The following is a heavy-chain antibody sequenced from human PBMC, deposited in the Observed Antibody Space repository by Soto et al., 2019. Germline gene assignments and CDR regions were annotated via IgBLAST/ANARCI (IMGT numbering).Heavy chain of an antibody. V-gene: IGHV3-15*07. CDR2: IKSKTDGGTT. CDR3: MTDRQYRPAY. Sequence: PGGSLRLSCAASGFTFSNAWMKWVRQAPGKGLEWVGRIKSKTDGGTTAYAAPVKGRFTISRDDSKNTVYLQMNSLRTEDTALYYCMTDRQYRPAYWGQGTQVTVSS. CDR1: GFTFSNAW. D-gene: IGHD3-16*02. J-gene: IGHJ4*02.